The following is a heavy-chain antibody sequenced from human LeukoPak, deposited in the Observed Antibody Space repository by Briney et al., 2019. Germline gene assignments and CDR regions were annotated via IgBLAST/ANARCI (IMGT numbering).Heavy chain of an antibody. CDR1: GYTFTSYY. CDR3: ARESIAAPRLDY. D-gene: IGHD6-6*01. J-gene: IGHJ4*02. Sequence: ASVKVSCKASGYTFTSYYMHWVRQAPGQGLEWMGIINPSGGSTSYAQKFQGRVTMTGDMSTSTVYMELSSLRSEDTAVYYCARESIAAPRLDYWGQGTLVTVSS. CDR2: INPSGGST. V-gene: IGHV1-46*01.